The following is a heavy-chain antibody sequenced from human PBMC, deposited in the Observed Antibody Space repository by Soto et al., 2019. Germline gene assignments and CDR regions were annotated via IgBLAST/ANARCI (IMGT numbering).Heavy chain of an antibody. J-gene: IGHJ5*02. CDR1: GYTFTSYA. CDR2: INAGKGNT. Sequence: ASVKVSCKASGYTFTSYAMHWVRQAPGQRLEWMGWINAGKGNTKYSQKLQGRVTITRDTSASTAYMELSSLRSEDTAVYYCARGVAGPLHWFDPWGQGTLVTVSS. D-gene: IGHD6-19*01. CDR3: ARGVAGPLHWFDP. V-gene: IGHV1-3*01.